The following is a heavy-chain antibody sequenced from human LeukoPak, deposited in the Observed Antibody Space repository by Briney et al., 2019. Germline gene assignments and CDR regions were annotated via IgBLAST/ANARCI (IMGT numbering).Heavy chain of an antibody. V-gene: IGHV5-51*01. CDR1: GYSFTSYW. CDR2: IYPGDSDT. Sequence: GESLKISCKGSGYSFTSYWIGWVRQMPGKGLEWMGIIYPGDSDTRYSPSFQGQVTISADKSISTAYLQWSSLKASDTAMYYCARGSPFGGSVDYFDYWGQGTLVTVSS. D-gene: IGHD3-16*01. J-gene: IGHJ4*02. CDR3: ARGSPFGGSVDYFDY.